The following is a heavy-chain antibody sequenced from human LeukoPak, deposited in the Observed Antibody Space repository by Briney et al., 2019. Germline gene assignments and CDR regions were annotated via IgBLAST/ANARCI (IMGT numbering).Heavy chain of an antibody. D-gene: IGHD4-17*01. J-gene: IGHJ4*02. CDR2: IYSGGST. Sequence: GGSLRLSCAASGFTVSSNYMSWVRQAPGKGLEWVSVIYSGGSTYYADSVKGRFTISRDNSKNTLYLQMNSLRAEDTAVYYCARDGGVFGYGDYFDDYWGQGALVTVSS. CDR3: ARDGGVFGYGDYFDDY. V-gene: IGHV3-66*01. CDR1: GFTVSSNY.